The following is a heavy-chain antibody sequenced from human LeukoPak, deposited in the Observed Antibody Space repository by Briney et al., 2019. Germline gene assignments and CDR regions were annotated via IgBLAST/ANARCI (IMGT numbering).Heavy chain of an antibody. J-gene: IGHJ6*02. CDR1: GFTFSNAW. CDR3: ARNPRSGYFPHYHYYGMDV. Sequence: PGGSLRLSCAASGFTFSNAWMSWVRQAPGKGLEWIGYIYYSGTTNYNPSLKSRVTISVDTSKNQFSLKLSSVTAADTAVYYCARNPRSGYFPHYHYYGMDVWGQGTTVTVSS. CDR2: IYYSGTT. D-gene: IGHD3-3*01. V-gene: IGHV4-59*01.